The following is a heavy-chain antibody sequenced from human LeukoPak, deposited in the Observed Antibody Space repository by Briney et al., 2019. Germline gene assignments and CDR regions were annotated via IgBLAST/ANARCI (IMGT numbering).Heavy chain of an antibody. Sequence: GGSLRLSCAASGFTFSTYTMSWIRQAPGKGLEWVANIKQDGSEKYYVDSVKGRFTISRDNAKNSLYLQMNSLRAEDTAVYYCARDLSSGWYGLWGQGTLVTVSS. D-gene: IGHD6-19*01. CDR2: IKQDGSEK. V-gene: IGHV3-7*01. CDR3: ARDLSSGWYGL. J-gene: IGHJ4*02. CDR1: GFTFSTYT.